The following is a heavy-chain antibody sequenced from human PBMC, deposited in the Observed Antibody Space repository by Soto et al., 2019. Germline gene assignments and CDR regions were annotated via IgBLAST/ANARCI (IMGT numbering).Heavy chain of an antibody. CDR1: GGSFTGYF. CDR3: ARGTNRNDRRFDY. CDR2: INRSGSS. Sequence: QVQLQQWGAGLLEPSETLSLTCVVYGGSFTGYFWSWIRQSPGTGLEWIGQINRSGSSNYNPSLKSRVTISVDTSKNEVSLKLSSVTAADTAVYFCARGTNRNDRRFDYWGLGTLVTVSS. J-gene: IGHJ4*02. V-gene: IGHV4-34*01. D-gene: IGHD1-1*01.